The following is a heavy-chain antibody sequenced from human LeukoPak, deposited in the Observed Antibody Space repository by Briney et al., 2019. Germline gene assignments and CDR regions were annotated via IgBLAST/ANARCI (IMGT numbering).Heavy chain of an antibody. Sequence: SETLSLTCTVSGASIWSYYWSWIRQAPGKGREWIGYRDKSGGSQCNPSLERGVSISVAMSENQFSLKVTSVSAADTAVYSCAGGVAVVGAADYWGQGTLVTVSS. D-gene: IGHD6-13*01. CDR1: GASIWSYY. CDR3: AGGVAVVGAADY. V-gene: IGHV4-59*01. J-gene: IGHJ4*02. CDR2: RDKSGGS.